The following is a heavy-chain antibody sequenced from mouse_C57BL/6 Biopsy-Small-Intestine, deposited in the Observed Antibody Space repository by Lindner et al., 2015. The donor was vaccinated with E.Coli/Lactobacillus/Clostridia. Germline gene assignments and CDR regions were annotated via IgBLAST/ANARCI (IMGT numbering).Heavy chain of an antibody. CDR1: GYTFTNYW. Sequence: VQLQESGAELAKPGASVQVSCKASGYTFTNYWMHWVKQRPGRGLEWIGRIHPSDSDSNYNQKFKGKATLTVDKSSNTAHMQLSSLTSEDSAVYYCAISWDGAYWGQGTLVTVSA. D-gene: IGHD4-1*01. V-gene: IGHV1-74*01. CDR2: IHPSDSDS. J-gene: IGHJ3*01. CDR3: AISWDGAY.